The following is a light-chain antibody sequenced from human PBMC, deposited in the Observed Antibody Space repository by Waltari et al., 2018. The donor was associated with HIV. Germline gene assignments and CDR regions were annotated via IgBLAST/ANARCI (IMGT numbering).Light chain of an antibody. CDR2: DDR. Sequence: SYVLTQPPSVSVAPGQTARMTCGGNNIGSKRLHWYQQKPGQAPVLVVYDDRDRPSGIPERVSGSNFGNTATLTITRVEAGDEADYYGQVWESSTDDHQVVFGGGTKLTVL. CDR1: NIGSKR. V-gene: IGLV3-21*02. J-gene: IGLJ2*01. CDR3: QVWESSTDDHQVV.